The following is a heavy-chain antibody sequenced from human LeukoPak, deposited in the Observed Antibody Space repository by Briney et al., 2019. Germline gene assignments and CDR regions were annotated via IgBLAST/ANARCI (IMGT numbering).Heavy chain of an antibody. J-gene: IGHJ4*02. D-gene: IGHD6-19*01. V-gene: IGHV3-23*01. Sequence: RPGGSLRLSCAASGFTFSSYAMSWVRQAPGKGLEWVSAIGGSGSTTYYADSVKGRFTISRDNSKNTLYLQMNSLRAEDTAVYYCAKIADNGRPPGPRSGWYHALAFDYWGQGTLVTVSS. CDR3: AKIADNGRPPGPRSGWYHALAFDY. CDR2: IGGSGSTT. CDR1: GFTFSSYA.